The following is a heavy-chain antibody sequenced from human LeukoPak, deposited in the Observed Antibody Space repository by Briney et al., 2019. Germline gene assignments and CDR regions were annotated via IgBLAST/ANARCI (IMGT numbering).Heavy chain of an antibody. V-gene: IGHV5-51*01. D-gene: IGHD3-16*01. J-gene: IGHJ4*02. Sequence: GESLRISCKGSGYRFSSFWIGWVRQMPGKGLEWMAMIYPGDSDTRYNPSFEGQVTISADQSVSSVYLQWNSLKASDTAIYYCVRQGGTGGPIWGSSDCWGQGTLVTVSS. CDR2: IYPGDSDT. CDR1: GYRFSSFW. CDR3: VRQGGTGGPIWGSSDC.